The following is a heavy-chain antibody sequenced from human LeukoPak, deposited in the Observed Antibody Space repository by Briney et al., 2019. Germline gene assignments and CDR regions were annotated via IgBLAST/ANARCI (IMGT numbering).Heavy chain of an antibody. D-gene: IGHD2/OR15-2a*01. J-gene: IGHJ4*02. Sequence: GGSLRLSCAASGFSFSSYAMSWLRQAPGKWLEWVSGLSGSGSSTDYVDSVKDRFTIARNNSRNTLYMHMHSLRPEDTAVYYCGKERTPSIGFFACWGQGTLVTVSS. CDR2: LSGSGSST. CDR3: GKERTPSIGFFAC. CDR1: GFSFSSYA. V-gene: IGHV3-23*01.